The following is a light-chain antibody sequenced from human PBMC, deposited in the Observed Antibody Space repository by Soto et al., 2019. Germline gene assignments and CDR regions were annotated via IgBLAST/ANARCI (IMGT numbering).Light chain of an antibody. CDR2: GAS. Sequence: EIVLTQSPGTLSLSPGERATLSCRASQSVSSSYLAWYQQKPGQAPRLLIYGASSRATGIPDRFSGSGSGSDFTLTISRLEPEDCAVYYCQQYGSSGTFGSGTKVEIK. V-gene: IGKV3-20*01. J-gene: IGKJ1*01. CDR1: QSVSSSY. CDR3: QQYGSSGT.